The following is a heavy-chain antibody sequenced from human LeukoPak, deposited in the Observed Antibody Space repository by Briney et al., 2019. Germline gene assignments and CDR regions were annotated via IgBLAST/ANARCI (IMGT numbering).Heavy chain of an antibody. Sequence: GGSLRLSCAASGFIVYDYAMHWVRQAPGKGLEWVSSISWNSRTIAYADSVKGRFTIARDNGKNSLYLQMNSLRSEDTALYYCAKDKSSTTKYYGMDVWGQGTTVTVSS. CDR3: AKDKSSTTKYYGMDV. J-gene: IGHJ6*02. CDR2: ISWNSRTI. CDR1: GFIVYDYA. V-gene: IGHV3-9*01. D-gene: IGHD2/OR15-2a*01.